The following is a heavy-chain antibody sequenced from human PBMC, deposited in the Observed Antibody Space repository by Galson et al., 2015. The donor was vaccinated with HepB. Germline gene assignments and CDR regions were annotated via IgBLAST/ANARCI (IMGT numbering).Heavy chain of an antibody. CDR2: IYYSGST. V-gene: IGHV4-59*01. Sequence: QVQLQESGPGLVKPSETLSLTCTVSGGSISSYYWSWIRQPPGKGLEWIGYIYYSGSTNYNPSLKSRVTISVDTSKNQFSLKLSSVTAADTAVYYCARDPGYDFWSGYYTGWFDPWGQGTLVTVSS. J-gene: IGHJ5*02. CDR3: ARDPGYDFWSGYYTGWFDP. CDR1: GGSISSYY. D-gene: IGHD3-3*01.